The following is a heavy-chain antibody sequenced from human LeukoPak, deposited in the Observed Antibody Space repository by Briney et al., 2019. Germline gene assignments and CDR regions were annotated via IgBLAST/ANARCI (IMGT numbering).Heavy chain of an antibody. Sequence: GGSLRLSCAASGFIFSSYETNWVRQAPGKGLEWVSYISNSGGSIYYADSVKGRFTISRDNAKNSLYLHMNSLRGEDTAVYYCARGSVGADFWGQGTLVTVSS. V-gene: IGHV3-48*03. CDR2: ISNSGGSI. J-gene: IGHJ4*02. CDR3: ARGSVGADF. CDR1: GFIFSSYE. D-gene: IGHD1-26*01.